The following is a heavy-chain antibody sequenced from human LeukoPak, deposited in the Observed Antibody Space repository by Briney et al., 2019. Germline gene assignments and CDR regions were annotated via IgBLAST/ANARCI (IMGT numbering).Heavy chain of an antibody. CDR3: ARDLYLSFDY. D-gene: IGHD3-16*01. Sequence: GGSLRLSCAASGFTLSSYAMSWVRQTPGKGLEWVSTISDNAYYADSVKGRFTISRDNSKNTPHLQMNSLRDEDTAVYYCARDLYLSFDYWGQGTLVTVSS. V-gene: IGHV3-23*01. CDR2: ISDNA. CDR1: GFTLSSYA. J-gene: IGHJ4*02.